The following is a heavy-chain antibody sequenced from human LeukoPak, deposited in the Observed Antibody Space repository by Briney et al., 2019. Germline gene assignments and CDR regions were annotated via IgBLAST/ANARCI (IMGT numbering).Heavy chain of an antibody. D-gene: IGHD3-10*01. J-gene: IGHJ4*02. CDR3: AKAGGYYGSGSYLVY. CDR2: ISGSGGST. Sequence: GGSLRPSCAASGFTFSSYAMSWVRQAPGKGLEWVSAISGSGGSTYYADSVKGRFTISRDNSKNALYLQMNSLRAEDTAVYYCAKAGGYYGSGSYLVYRGQGTLVTVSS. V-gene: IGHV3-23*01. CDR1: GFTFSSYA.